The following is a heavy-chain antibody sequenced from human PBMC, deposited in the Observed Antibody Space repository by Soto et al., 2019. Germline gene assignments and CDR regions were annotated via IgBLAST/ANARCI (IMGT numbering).Heavy chain of an antibody. CDR1: GGSFSCYY. V-gene: IGHV4-34*01. CDR2: INHSGST. Sequence: TSETLSLTCAVYGGSFSCYYWSWIRQPPGKGLEWIGEINHSGSTNYNPSLKSRVTISVDTSKNQFSLKLSSVTAADTAVYYCAHSSIFGVVIHPFDYWGQGTLVTVSS. CDR3: AHSSIFGVVIHPFDY. J-gene: IGHJ4*02. D-gene: IGHD3-3*01.